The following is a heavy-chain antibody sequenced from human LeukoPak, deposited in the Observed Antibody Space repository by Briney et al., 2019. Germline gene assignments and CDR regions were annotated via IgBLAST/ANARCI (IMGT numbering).Heavy chain of an antibody. CDR2: ISGSGDRT. V-gene: IGHV3-23*01. Sequence: GGSLRLSCAASGFTFSSYAMSWVRQAPGKGLEWVSAISGSGDRTYYADSVKGRFTISRDNSKNTVYLQMNALRAEDTALYYCAKWPEGAMNYFDYWGQGILATVSS. J-gene: IGHJ4*02. CDR1: GFTFSSYA. CDR3: AKWPEGAMNYFDY. D-gene: IGHD3-16*01.